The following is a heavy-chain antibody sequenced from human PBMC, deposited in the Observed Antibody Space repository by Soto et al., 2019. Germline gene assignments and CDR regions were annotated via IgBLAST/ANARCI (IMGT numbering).Heavy chain of an antibody. D-gene: IGHD3-3*01. CDR3: ARGGGVGVAGSAAFDM. CDR1: GYPVTAYY. CDR2: INPATGAA. J-gene: IGHJ3*02. V-gene: IGHV1-2*02. Sequence: QLHLVQSGAVVKKPGASVTVSCSASGYPVTAYYMHWVRQAPGRGLEWMGGINPATGAAKYTQTFQGRVTMTRDTFTSKVVMEMGGLTSGDTAVFYCARGGGVGVAGSAAFDMWGQGTLVTVSS.